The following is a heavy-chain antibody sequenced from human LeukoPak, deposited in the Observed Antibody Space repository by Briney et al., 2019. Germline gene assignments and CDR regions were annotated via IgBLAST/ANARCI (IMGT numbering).Heavy chain of an antibody. CDR1: GFTFNNYG. CDR3: ARGQEYYYDSSAYSKFDY. CDR2: TWYDGSNK. V-gene: IGHV3-33*01. Sequence: PGRSLRLSCAASGFTFNNYGMHWVRQAPGKGLEWVAATWYDGSNKYYADSVKGRFTISRDNSKNTLYLQMTSLRAEDTALYYCARGQEYYYDSSAYSKFDYWGQGTLVTVSS. D-gene: IGHD3-22*01. J-gene: IGHJ4*02.